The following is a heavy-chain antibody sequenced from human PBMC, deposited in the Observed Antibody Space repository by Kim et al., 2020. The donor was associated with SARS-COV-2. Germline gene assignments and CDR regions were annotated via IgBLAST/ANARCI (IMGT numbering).Heavy chain of an antibody. J-gene: IGHJ3*02. Sequence: GESLKISCKGSGNNFNTYWIGWVRQMPGKGLEWMGIIHPADSDTRYSPSFQGQVTISADKSITTAYLQWSSLKASDTATYYCARHLITSGSIWFPAFDMW. CDR2: IHPADSDT. CDR1: GNNFNTYW. CDR3: ARHLITSGSIWFPAFDM. D-gene: IGHD6-13*01. V-gene: IGHV5-51*01.